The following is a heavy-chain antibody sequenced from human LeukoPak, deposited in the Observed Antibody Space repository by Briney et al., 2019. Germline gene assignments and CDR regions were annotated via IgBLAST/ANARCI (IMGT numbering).Heavy chain of an antibody. CDR3: ARAEVLSFFDS. D-gene: IGHD4/OR15-4a*01. Sequence: GGSLRLSCTATGFTVSTNYMNWVRQAPGKGLDWVSVIYTGGSTYYADSVKGRFNISRDNSKNTVYLQMNSPRPEDTAVYYCARAEVLSFFDSWGQGTLVTVSS. CDR1: GFTVSTNY. V-gene: IGHV3-66*02. J-gene: IGHJ4*02. CDR2: IYTGGST.